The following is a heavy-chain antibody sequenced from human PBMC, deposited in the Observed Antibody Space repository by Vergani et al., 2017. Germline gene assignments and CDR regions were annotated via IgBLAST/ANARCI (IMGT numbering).Heavy chain of an antibody. V-gene: IGHV1-69*01. D-gene: IGHD3-10*01. CDR3: ARGVRGVIINADYYYYYMDV. CDR1: GGTFSSYA. CDR2: IIPIFGTA. J-gene: IGHJ6*03. Sequence: QVQLVQSGAEVKKPGSSVKVSCKASGGTFSSYAISWVRQAPGQGLEWMGGIIPIFGTANYAQKFQGRVTITADESTSTAYMELSSLRSEDTAVYYCARGVRGVIINADYYYYYMDVWGKGTTVTVSS.